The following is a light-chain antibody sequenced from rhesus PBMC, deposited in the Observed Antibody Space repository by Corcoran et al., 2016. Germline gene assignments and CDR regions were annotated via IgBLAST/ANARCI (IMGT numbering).Light chain of an antibody. CDR1: QTISSY. CDR2: DAY. Sequence: DIQMTQSPSSLSASVGDRVTITCRASQTISSYLAWYQQKPGKFPKLLIYDAYSLESGDPSRVSGSGAGTEFTLTISSLQPEDFATYYCQQHNRPPLTFGGGTKVEI. V-gene: IGKV1-44*02. CDR3: QQHNRPPLT. J-gene: IGKJ4*01.